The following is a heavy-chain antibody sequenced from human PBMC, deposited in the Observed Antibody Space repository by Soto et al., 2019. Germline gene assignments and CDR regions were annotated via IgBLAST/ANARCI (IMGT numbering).Heavy chain of an antibody. D-gene: IGHD3-3*01. CDR3: AKDRRITIFGVPHS. CDR1: VFTFISYG. J-gene: IGHJ4*02. Sequence: GWSLRLSCASSVFTFISYGMHWVRQAPGKGLEWVAVISYDGSNKYYADSVKGRFTISRDNSKNTLYLQMNSLRAEDTAVYYCAKDRRITIFGVPHSWGQGTLVTVSS. CDR2: ISYDGSNK. V-gene: IGHV3-30*18.